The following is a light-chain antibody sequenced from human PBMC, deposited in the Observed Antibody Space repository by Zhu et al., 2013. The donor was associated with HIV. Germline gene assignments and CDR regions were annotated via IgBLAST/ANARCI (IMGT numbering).Light chain of an antibody. CDR3: QRYNVAPYT. CDR1: QDIDNS. V-gene: IGKV1-27*01. Sequence: IQMTQSPPSLSAALGERITITCRASQDIDNSLAWYQQKPGQVPKLLIYGGSTLSSGVPSRFSGGGSGTDFTLTISSVQSEDIATYFCQRYNVAPYT. CDR2: GGS. J-gene: IGKJ2*01.